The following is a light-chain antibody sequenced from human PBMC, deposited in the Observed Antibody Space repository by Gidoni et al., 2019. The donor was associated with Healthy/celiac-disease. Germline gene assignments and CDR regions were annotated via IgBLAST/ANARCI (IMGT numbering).Light chain of an antibody. CDR2: GAS. Sequence: IVLTQSPGTLSLSPGERATLSCRASQSVSSSYLAWYQQKPGQAPRHLIYGASSRATGIPDRCSGSGSGTDFTLTISRLEPEDVAVYYCQQYGSSPPVTFGPGTKVDIK. CDR3: QQYGSSPPVT. J-gene: IGKJ3*01. CDR1: QSVSSSY. V-gene: IGKV3-20*01.